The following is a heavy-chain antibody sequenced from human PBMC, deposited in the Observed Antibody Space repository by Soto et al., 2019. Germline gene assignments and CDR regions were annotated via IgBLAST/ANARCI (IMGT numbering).Heavy chain of an antibody. V-gene: IGHV3-11*01. J-gene: IGHJ4*02. CDR1: GFTLSVFY. Sequence: GGSLRLSCAASGFTLSVFYMGWIRQAPGRGLEWLSYISIASSTIYYADSVKGRFSIYRDNAKTSLYLQLSSLRAEDTAVYFCARERARVFDSWGQGTLVT. CDR3: ARERARVFDS. CDR2: ISIASSTI.